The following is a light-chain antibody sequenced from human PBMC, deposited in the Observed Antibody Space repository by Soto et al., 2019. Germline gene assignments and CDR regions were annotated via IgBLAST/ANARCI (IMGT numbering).Light chain of an antibody. Sequence: DIVMTQSPDSLAVSLGERATINCKSSQSVLYSSNNKNYLAWYQQKPGQPPKLLIYWASTRESGVPDRFSGSGSGTDFTLNISSLQAEDVAVYYCKQYYSTLPLTFGGGTKVEIK. CDR2: WAS. CDR1: QSVLYSSNNKNY. CDR3: KQYYSTLPLT. V-gene: IGKV4-1*01. J-gene: IGKJ4*01.